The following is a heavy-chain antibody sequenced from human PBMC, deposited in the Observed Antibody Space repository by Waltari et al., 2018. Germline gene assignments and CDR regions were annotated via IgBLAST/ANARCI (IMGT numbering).Heavy chain of an antibody. V-gene: IGHV4-38-2*01. Sequence: QVQLQESGPGLVKPSETLSLTCAVSGYSISSGYYWGWIRQPPGKGLEWIGSIYHRGRTYSHPFLKRRVTISVETSKNQFPLKLSSVTAADTAVYYCARLHCGGDCLGGWYFDLWGRGTLVTVSS. CDR1: GYSISSGYY. D-gene: IGHD2-21*01. CDR2: IYHRGRT. J-gene: IGHJ2*01. CDR3: ARLHCGGDCLGGWYFDL.